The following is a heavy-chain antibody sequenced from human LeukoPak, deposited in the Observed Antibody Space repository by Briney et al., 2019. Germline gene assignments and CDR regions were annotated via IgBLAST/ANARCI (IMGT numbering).Heavy chain of an antibody. CDR1: GFNFDDFA. J-gene: IGHJ3*01. D-gene: IGHD2-21*01. Sequence: PGGSLRLSCKGSGFNFDDFAMHWVRQAPGKGLEWVSGISANSRSFNYADSVRGRFTITRDNAKNSLYLQMNSLRPEDTALYYCAKDAISVIDSLDVWGQGTMVIVSS. CDR2: ISANSRSF. CDR3: AKDAISVIDSLDV. V-gene: IGHV3-9*01.